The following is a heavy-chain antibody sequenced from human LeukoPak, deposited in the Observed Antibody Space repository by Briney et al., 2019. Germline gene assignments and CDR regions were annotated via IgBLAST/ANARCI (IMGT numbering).Heavy chain of an antibody. CDR2: ISSSSSYI. V-gene: IGHV3-21*01. J-gene: IGHJ4*02. D-gene: IGHD2-2*01. CDR1: GFTFSSYS. Sequence: GGFLRLSCAASGFTFSSYSMNWVRQAPGKGLEWVSSISSSSSYIYHADSVKGRFTISRDNAKNSLYLQMNSLRAEDTAVYYCAREDIVVVPAAMPACYFDYWGQGTLVTVSS. CDR3: AREDIVVVPAAMPACYFDY.